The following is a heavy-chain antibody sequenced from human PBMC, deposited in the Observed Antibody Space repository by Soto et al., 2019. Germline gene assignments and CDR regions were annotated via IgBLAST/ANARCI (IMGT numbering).Heavy chain of an antibody. CDR2: INAGNGNT. D-gene: IGHD3-9*01. CDR1: GSTFTSYA. J-gene: IGHJ6*02. Sequence: ASVKVSCKASGSTFTSYAMHWVRQAPGQRLEWMGWINAGNGNTKYSQKFQGRVTITRDTSASTAYMELSSLRSEGTAVYYCAREYFDWYYGMDVWGQGTTVTVPS. CDR3: AREYFDWYYGMDV. V-gene: IGHV1-3*01.